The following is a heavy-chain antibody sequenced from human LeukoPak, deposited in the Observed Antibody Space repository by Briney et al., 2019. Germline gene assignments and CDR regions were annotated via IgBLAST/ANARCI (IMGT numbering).Heavy chain of an antibody. Sequence: SVKVSCKASGGTFSSYAISWVRQAPGQGLEWMGGIIPIFGTANYAQKFQGRVTITADESTSTAYMELSSPRSEDTAVYYCARSRSQLRFLEWLLYWFDPWGQGTLVTVSS. J-gene: IGHJ5*02. D-gene: IGHD3-3*01. CDR3: ARSRSQLRFLEWLLYWFDP. V-gene: IGHV1-69*01. CDR2: IIPIFGTA. CDR1: GGTFSSYA.